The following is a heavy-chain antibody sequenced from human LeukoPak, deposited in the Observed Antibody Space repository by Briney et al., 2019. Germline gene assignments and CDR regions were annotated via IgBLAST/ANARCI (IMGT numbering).Heavy chain of an antibody. D-gene: IGHD3-10*01. CDR2: IKKDGSEK. V-gene: IGHV3-7*01. J-gene: IGHJ4*02. Sequence: PGGSLRLSCAASGFTFSSYWMSWVRQAPGKGLEWVANIKKDGSEKYYVDSVKGRFTISRDNAKNSLYLQMNSLRAEDTAGYCCARVVWFGESKYYFDYRGQGTLVTVSS. CDR1: GFTFSSYW. CDR3: ARVVWFGESKYYFDY.